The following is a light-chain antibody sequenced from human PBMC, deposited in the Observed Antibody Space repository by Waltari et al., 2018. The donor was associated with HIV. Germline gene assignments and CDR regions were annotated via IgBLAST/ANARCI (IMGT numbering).Light chain of an antibody. CDR3: CSYTTSDTWV. V-gene: IGLV2-14*01. Sequence: QSALTHPASVSGSPAPSIPISCAGTSSSVGHYTLVSWYQQHPGKATKLIVFEVTNRPSGLSSRFSGSKSDNTASLTISGLQAEDEADYYCCSYTTSDTWVFGGGTKLTVL. CDR1: SSSVGHYTL. CDR2: EVT. J-gene: IGLJ3*02.